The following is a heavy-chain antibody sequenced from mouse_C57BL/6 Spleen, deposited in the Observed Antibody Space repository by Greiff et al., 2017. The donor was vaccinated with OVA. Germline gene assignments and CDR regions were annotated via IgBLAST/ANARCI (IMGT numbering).Heavy chain of an antibody. J-gene: IGHJ1*03. CDR3: ARDWDEYFDV. D-gene: IGHD4-1*01. CDR2: IYPRDGST. Sequence: VMLVESGPELVKPGASVKLSCKASGYTFTSYDINWVKQRPGQGLEWIGWIYPRDGSTKYNEKFKGKATLTVDTSSSTAYMELHSLTSEDSAVYFCARDWDEYFDVWGTGTTVTVSS. CDR1: GYTFTSYD. V-gene: IGHV1-85*01.